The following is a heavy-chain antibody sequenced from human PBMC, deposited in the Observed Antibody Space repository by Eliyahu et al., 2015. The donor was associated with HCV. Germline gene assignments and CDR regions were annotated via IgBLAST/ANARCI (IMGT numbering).Heavy chain of an antibody. CDR3: ARGSGYCSSTSCYRYYYMDV. CDR2: NNTTGGST. Sequence: QVQLVQSGAEVKKPGASVKVSCKASGYTFTSYYMXWVRQAPGQGLEWMGINNTTGGSTSYAQKFQGRVTMTRDTSTSTVYMELSSLRSEDTAVYYCARGSGYCSSTSCYRYYYMDVWGKGTTVTVSS. V-gene: IGHV1-46*03. J-gene: IGHJ6*03. CDR1: GYTFTSYY. D-gene: IGHD2-2*02.